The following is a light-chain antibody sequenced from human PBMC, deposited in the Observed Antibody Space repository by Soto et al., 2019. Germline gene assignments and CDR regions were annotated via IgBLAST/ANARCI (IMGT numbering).Light chain of an antibody. J-gene: IGLJ3*02. V-gene: IGLV1-40*01. CDR1: SSNIRAGND. CDR3: QSYDRSLSGVV. Sequence: QSVLTQPPSVSGAPGQRVTISCTGSSSNIRAGNDVHWYQHLPGTAPKLLIYGNTNRPSGVPDRFSGSRSGTSASLAITGLQAEDEADYYCQSYDRSLSGVVFGGGTKVTV. CDR2: GNT.